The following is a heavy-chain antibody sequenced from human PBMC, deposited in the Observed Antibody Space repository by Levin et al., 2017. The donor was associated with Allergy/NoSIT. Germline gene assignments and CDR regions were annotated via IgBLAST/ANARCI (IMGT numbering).Heavy chain of an antibody. Sequence: SETLSLTCTVSGVSSSSYYWSWIRQPPGKGLEWIGYIYSSGIINYNPSLKSRVTMSVDTSENQFSLKLTSVTAADTALYYCARVRRGLNCESERCSNPFDVWGQGAMVTVSS. J-gene: IGHJ3*01. CDR2: IYSSGII. CDR3: ARVRRGLNCESERCSNPFDV. V-gene: IGHV4-59*01. CDR1: GVSSSSYY. D-gene: IGHD4/OR15-4a*01.